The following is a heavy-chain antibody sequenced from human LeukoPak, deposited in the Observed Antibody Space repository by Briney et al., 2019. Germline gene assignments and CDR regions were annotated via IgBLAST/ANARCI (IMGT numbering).Heavy chain of an antibody. CDR3: AKGEAHYFHYYMDV. CDR1: GFIFRSYA. Sequence: PGGSLRLSCNASGFIFRSYAMHWVRQAPGKGLEWVSGIGGSGGSSYSADSVKGRFTISRDNSKNTLFLQMNSLRAEDTATYFCAKGEAHYFHYYMDVWGKGTTVIISS. V-gene: IGHV3-23*01. D-gene: IGHD1-26*01. CDR2: IGGSGGSS. J-gene: IGHJ6*03.